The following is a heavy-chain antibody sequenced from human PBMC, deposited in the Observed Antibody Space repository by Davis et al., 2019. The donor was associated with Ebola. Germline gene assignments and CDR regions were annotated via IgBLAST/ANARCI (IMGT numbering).Heavy chain of an antibody. V-gene: IGHV5-51*01. CDR1: GYTFTSYW. D-gene: IGHD2-2*01. J-gene: IGHJ6*02. CDR3: ARLSTSSYFHGMDV. Sequence: PGGSLRLSCKGSGYTFTSYWIGWGRQMPGKGLEWMGIIYPGDSDTRYSPSFQGQVTISADKSISTAYLQWRSLKASDTAMYYRARLSTSSYFHGMDVWGQGTTVTVSS. CDR2: IYPGDSDT.